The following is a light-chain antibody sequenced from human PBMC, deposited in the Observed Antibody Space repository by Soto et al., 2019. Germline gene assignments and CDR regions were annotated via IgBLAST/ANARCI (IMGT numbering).Light chain of an antibody. J-gene: IGLJ2*01. CDR1: SSDVGGYNY. Sequence: QSALTQPASVSGSPGQSITISCTGTSSDVGGYNYVSWYQQHPGKAPKLMIYNVSNRASGVSNRFSGPKSGNTASLTISGLQAEDEADYYCNSYTSSSTPVVFGGGTKVTVL. CDR2: NVS. CDR3: NSYTSSSTPVV. V-gene: IGLV2-14*01.